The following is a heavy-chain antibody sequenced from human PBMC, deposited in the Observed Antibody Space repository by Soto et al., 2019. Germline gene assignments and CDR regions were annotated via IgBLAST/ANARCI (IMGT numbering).Heavy chain of an antibody. CDR2: IYKSATT. CDR1: GDSISNLDYF. J-gene: IGHJ5*02. D-gene: IGHD3-22*01. Sequence: SETLSLTCSVSGDSISNLDYFWAWIRQPPGQALEYIGYIYKSATTYYNPSFESRVAISVDTSKNQFSLKLSSVTAADTAVYYCARGPITTNPRFDPWGQGTLVTVSS. V-gene: IGHV4-39*01. CDR3: ARGPITTNPRFDP.